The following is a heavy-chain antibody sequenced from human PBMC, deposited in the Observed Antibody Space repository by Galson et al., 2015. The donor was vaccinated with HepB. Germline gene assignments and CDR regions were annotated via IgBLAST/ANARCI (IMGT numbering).Heavy chain of an antibody. D-gene: IGHD2-15*01. J-gene: IGHJ4*02. V-gene: IGHV3-30*04. CDR1: GFTFSSYA. CDR2: ISYDGSNK. Sequence: SLRLSCAASGFTFSSYAMHWVRQAPGKGLEWVAVISYDGSNKYYADSVKGRFTISRDNSKNTLYLQMNSLRAEDTAVYYCARDWECSGGSCYSESFDYWGQGTLVTVSS. CDR3: ARDWECSGGSCYSESFDY.